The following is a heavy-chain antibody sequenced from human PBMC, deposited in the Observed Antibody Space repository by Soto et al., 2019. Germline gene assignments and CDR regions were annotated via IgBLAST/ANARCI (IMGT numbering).Heavy chain of an antibody. CDR1: GGSMRSGDYY. J-gene: IGHJ3*01. CDR2: IYYSGFT. CDR3: ARGRVRWYDIT. D-gene: IGHD2-15*01. V-gene: IGHV4-30-4*01. Sequence: QVQLQESGPGLVKPSQTLSLTCTVSGGSMRSGDYYWSWIRQPPGKGLEWIGYIYYSGFTYYNPSLKSRLTISVDTSRNHFSLRVTSVTAADTAVYYCARGRVRWYDITWGQGTMVTVSS.